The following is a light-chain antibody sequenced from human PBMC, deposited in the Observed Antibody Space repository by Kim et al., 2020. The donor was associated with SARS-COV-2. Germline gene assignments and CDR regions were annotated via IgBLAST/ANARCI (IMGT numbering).Light chain of an antibody. CDR1: QSVSSSY. CDR2: GAS. Sequence: LSPGERATLLCRASQSVSSSYLAWYQQKPGQAPRLLIYGASTRATGIPDRFSGSGSGTDFTLTISRLEPEDFAVFYCQQYGSSPYTFGQGTKLEI. V-gene: IGKV3-20*01. J-gene: IGKJ2*01. CDR3: QQYGSSPYT.